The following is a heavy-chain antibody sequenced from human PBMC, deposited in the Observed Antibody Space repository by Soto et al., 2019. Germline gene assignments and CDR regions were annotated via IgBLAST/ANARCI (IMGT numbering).Heavy chain of an antibody. J-gene: IGHJ4*02. CDR2: IYDGGRT. Sequence: QVQLQESGPGLVKPSQTLSLTCTVSGGSISTVDYWWSWIRQSPDMGLEWIGHIYDGGRTYNNPSLAGRAAMSVDTPKRQHSLTLSSVRAADTAVYYCARGPDGDKVDSWGQGTLVTVSS. V-gene: IGHV4-30-4*01. CDR3: ARGPDGDKVDS. D-gene: IGHD7-27*01. CDR1: GGSISTVDYW.